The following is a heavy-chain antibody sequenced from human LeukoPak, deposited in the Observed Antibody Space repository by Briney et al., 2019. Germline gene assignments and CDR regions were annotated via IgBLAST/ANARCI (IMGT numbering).Heavy chain of an antibody. CDR2: IIPIFGTA. J-gene: IGHJ4*02. CDR1: GGTFSSYA. V-gene: IGHV1-69*06. D-gene: IGHD1-26*01. Sequence: SVKVSCKASGGTFSSYAISWVRQAPGQGLEWMGGIIPIFGTANYAQKFQGRVTITADKSTSTAYMELSSVTAADTAVYYCARDDVGARSLGYWGQGTLVTVSS. CDR3: ARDDVGARSLGY.